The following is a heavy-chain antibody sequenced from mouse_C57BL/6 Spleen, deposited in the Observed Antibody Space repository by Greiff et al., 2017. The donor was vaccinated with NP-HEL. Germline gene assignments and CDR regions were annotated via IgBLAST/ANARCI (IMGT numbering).Heavy chain of an antibody. CDR1: GFTFSSYT. J-gene: IGHJ4*01. CDR2: ISGGGGNT. V-gene: IGHV5-9*01. CDR3: ARYGTQDAMDY. D-gene: IGHD2-10*02. Sequence: EVQLVESGGGLVKPGGSLKLSCAASGFTFSSYTMSWVRQTPEKRLEWVATISGGGGNTYYPDSVKGRFTISRDNAKNTLYLQMSSLRSEDTALYYCARYGTQDAMDYWGQGTSVTVSS.